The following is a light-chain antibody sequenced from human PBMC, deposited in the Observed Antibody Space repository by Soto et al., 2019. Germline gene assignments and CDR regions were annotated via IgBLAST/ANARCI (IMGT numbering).Light chain of an antibody. J-gene: IGKJ1*01. V-gene: IGKV3-20*01. CDR2: GAS. CDR1: QSVSSSY. CDR3: QLDGSSPRGM. Sequence: EIVLTQSPGTLSLSPGERATLSCRASQSVSSSYLAWYQQKPGESPRLLIYGASSRATGIPDRFSGSGSGTDFTLTISRLEPEDFAVYYCQLDGSSPRGMFGQGTKVEIK.